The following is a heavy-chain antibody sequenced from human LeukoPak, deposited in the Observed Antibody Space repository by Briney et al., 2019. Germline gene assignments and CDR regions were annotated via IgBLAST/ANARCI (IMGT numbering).Heavy chain of an antibody. J-gene: IGHJ4*02. D-gene: IGHD6-13*01. Sequence: GGSLRLSRAASQFTFSSYDMHWVRQAPGKGLHWVAIISSDGSVTYYADSVKGRFTISRDNSKDTLYLQMNGLTAEDTAMYYCAKRAAGHFDYWGQGTLVTVSS. CDR2: ISSDGSVT. CDR3: AKRAAGHFDY. V-gene: IGHV3-30*18. CDR1: QFTFSSYD.